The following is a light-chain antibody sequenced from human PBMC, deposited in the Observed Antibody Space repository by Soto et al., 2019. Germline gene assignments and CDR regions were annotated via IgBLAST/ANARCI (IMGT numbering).Light chain of an antibody. CDR1: SSNIGAGYD. J-gene: IGLJ3*02. CDR3: QSYDSSLSGWV. Sequence: QSVLTQPPSVSGAPGQRVTISCTGSSSNIGAGYDVHWYQQLPGTAPKLFIFGNSNRPSGVPDRFPGSKSGTSASLAITGLQAEDEADYYCQSYDSSLSGWVFGGGTKLTVL. V-gene: IGLV1-40*01. CDR2: GNS.